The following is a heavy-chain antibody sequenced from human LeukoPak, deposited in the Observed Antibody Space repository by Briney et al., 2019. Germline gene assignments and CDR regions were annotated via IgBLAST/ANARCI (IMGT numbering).Heavy chain of an antibody. CDR1: GYXFTTYW. CDR3: ARQYYDSSGYLSYFDY. V-gene: IGHV5-51*01. CDR2: IYPGDSDT. Sequence: GEALKISCKASGYXFTTYWIGWVRPVPGKGLEWIGSIYPGDSDTTYSPSFQGQVTISADKSINTAYLQWSSLKASDTAIYFCARQYYDSSGYLSYFDYWGQGTLVTVSS. J-gene: IGHJ4*02. D-gene: IGHD3-22*01.